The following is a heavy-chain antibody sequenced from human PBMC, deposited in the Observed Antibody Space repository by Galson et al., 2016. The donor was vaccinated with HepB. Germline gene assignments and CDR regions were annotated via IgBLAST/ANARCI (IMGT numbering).Heavy chain of an antibody. D-gene: IGHD3-3*01. CDR2: ISSSGNTI. V-gene: IGHV3-11*01. CDR1: GFTFSDYY. CDR3: ARPGRVAAAF. J-gene: IGHJ4*02. Sequence: SLRLSCAASGFTFSDYYMSWIRQAPGKGLEWVSFISSSGNTIYYADSVKGRFTISRDNAKNSLYLQMNSLRVEDTAVYFCARPGRVAAAFWGQGTLVTVSS.